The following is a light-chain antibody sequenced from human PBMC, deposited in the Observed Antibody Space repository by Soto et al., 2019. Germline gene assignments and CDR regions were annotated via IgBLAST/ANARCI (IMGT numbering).Light chain of an antibody. J-gene: IGKJ3*01. Sequence: EVVLTQSPGTLSLSPGERATLSCRASQTVTSNYLAWYQQKPGQAPRLLIYGASSRATDIPDRFSGSGSGTDFTLTISRLEPEDFALYYCQQYVSLPGLLTFGPGTKVDIK. CDR2: GAS. CDR1: QTVTSNY. V-gene: IGKV3-20*01. CDR3: QQYVSLPGLLT.